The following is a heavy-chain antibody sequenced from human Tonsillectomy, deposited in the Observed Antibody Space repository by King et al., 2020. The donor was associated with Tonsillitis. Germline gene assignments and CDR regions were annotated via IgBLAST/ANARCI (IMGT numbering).Heavy chain of an antibody. CDR1: GYTFNNYY. D-gene: IGHD5-18*01. Sequence: LVESGAEVKKPGASVKVSCKASGYTFNNYYIHWVRQAPGQGLEWMGIINPSGGSTTYAQNFQGRITLTRDTSTSTVHMDLSSLRSEDTAVYYCTRKSSGGYRYGAFDYWGQGTLVTVSS. V-gene: IGHV1-46*02. J-gene: IGHJ4*02. CDR2: INPSGGST. CDR3: TRKSSGGYRYGAFDY.